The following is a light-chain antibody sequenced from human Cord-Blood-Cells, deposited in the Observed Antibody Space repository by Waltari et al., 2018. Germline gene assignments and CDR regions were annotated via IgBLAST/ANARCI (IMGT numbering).Light chain of an antibody. CDR1: SSDVGGYNY. V-gene: IGLV2-14*01. CDR2: DVS. CDR3: SSYTSSSTLVV. J-gene: IGLJ2*01. Sequence: QSALTQPASVSGSPGQSITISCTGPSSDVGGYNYVSWYQQNPGKAPKLMIYDVSNRPSGVSNRFSGSKSGNTASLTISGLQAEDEADYYCSSYTSSSTLVVFGGGTKLTVL.